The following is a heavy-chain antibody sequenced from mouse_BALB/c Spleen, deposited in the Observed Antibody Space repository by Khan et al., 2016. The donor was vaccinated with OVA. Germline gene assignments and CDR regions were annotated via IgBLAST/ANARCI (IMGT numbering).Heavy chain of an antibody. D-gene: IGHD1-1*01. CDR3: ARLAYYYDSEGLAY. Sequence: EVELVESGGDLVKPEGSLKLSCAASGFTFSTYGMSWVRQTPDKRLEWVANISSSCSYTYSPDSVHGRFTISRDNAKNTMYLQLSSLKSEDTEMFYCARLAYYYDSEGLAYWGQGTLVTVSA. J-gene: IGHJ3*01. V-gene: IGHV5-6*01. CDR1: GFTFSTYG. CDR2: ISSSCSYT.